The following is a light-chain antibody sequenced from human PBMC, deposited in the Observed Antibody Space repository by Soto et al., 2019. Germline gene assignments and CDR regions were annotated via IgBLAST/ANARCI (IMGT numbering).Light chain of an antibody. CDR1: QGISNN. J-gene: IGKJ1*01. Sequence: DIPMTQSPSSLSASVGDRVTITCRASQGISNNLAWYQQKPGKVPKLLIYGASTLQSAVPSRFSGSGSETDFTLTISRLQPEDVATYYCQKYDSAPLTFGQGTKVEFK. V-gene: IGKV1-27*01. CDR2: GAS. CDR3: QKYDSAPLT.